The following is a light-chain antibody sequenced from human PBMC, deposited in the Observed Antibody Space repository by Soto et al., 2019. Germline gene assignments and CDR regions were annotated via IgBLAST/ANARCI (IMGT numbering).Light chain of an antibody. J-gene: IGKJ1*01. CDR1: QSLNGR. CDR2: DVS. Sequence: DIQMTQSPSTLSSSVGDRVTITCRASQSLNGRLAWYQQRPGQAPNLLIYDVSTLETGVPSRFSGTGSETEFTLTISGLQPDDFASYYCHKYNYYSTFGPGTKVEIK. CDR3: HKYNYYST. V-gene: IGKV1-5*01.